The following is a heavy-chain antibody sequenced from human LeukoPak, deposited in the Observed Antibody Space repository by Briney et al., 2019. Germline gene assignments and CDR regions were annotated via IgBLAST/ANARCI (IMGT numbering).Heavy chain of an antibody. CDR3: AKGWAPNCSGGSCYGSHFDY. Sequence: GGSLRLSCAASGFTFDDYAMHWVRHAPGKGLEWVSGISWNSGSIGYADSVKGRFTISRDNAKNSLYLQMNSLRAEDTALYYCAKGWAPNCSGGSCYGSHFDYWGQGTLVTVSS. V-gene: IGHV3-9*01. J-gene: IGHJ4*02. CDR1: GFTFDDYA. D-gene: IGHD2-15*01. CDR2: ISWNSGSI.